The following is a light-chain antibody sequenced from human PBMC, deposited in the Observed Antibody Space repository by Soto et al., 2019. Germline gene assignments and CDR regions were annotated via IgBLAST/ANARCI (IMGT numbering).Light chain of an antibody. CDR3: QSYDSSLSVWV. J-gene: IGLJ3*02. V-gene: IGLV1-40*01. Sequence: QSVLTQPPSVSGAPGQRVTISCTGSSSIIGAGYDVHWYQQLPGAAPKLLISGNSNRPSGVPDRFSGSKSGTSASLAITGLQAEDEADYYCQSYDSSLSVWVFGGGTKVTVL. CDR2: GNS. CDR1: SSIIGAGYD.